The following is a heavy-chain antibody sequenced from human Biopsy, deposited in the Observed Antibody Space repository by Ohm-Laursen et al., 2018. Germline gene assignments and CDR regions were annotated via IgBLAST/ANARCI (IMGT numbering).Heavy chain of an antibody. V-gene: IGHV4-59*01. CDR2: IYYSGST. CDR1: GCSICSDY. J-gene: IGHJ6*02. CDR3: ARAANSTGWPYYFFNGMDI. D-gene: IGHD2/OR15-2a*01. Sequence: GTLSFTCSVSGCSICSDYWSWLPQPPGKGWVWIGYIYYSGSTNYNPSLKRRVTISVDTSKNHFSLRLNSVTAADTVVYYCARAANSTGWPYYFFNGMDIWGQGTRVTVSS.